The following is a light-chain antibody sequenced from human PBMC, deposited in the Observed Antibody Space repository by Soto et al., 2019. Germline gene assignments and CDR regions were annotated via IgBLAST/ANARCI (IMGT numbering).Light chain of an antibody. CDR1: QGISSY. V-gene: IGKV1-8*01. CDR3: QQYYSYPWT. Sequence: AIRMTQSPSSFSASTGDRVTIPCRASQGISSYLAWYQQKPGKAPKLLIYAASTLQSGVPSRFSGSGSGTDFTLTISCLQSEDFATYYCQQYYSYPWTFGQGTKVDIK. CDR2: AAS. J-gene: IGKJ1*01.